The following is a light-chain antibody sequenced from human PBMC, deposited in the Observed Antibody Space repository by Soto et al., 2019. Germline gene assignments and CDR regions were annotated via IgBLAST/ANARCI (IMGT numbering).Light chain of an antibody. CDR3: QQYGSSPPYT. CDR1: QSVSSSY. CDR2: GAS. J-gene: IGKJ2*01. V-gene: IGKV3-20*01. Sequence: EIVLTQSPGILSLSPGERATLSYRASQSVSSSYLAWYQQKLGQAPRLLIYGASNRATGIPDRFSASGSGTDFTLTISRLEPEDFAVYYCQQYGSSPPYTFGQGTKLEIK.